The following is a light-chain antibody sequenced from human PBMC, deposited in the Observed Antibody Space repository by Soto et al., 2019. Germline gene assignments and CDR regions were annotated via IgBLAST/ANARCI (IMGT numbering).Light chain of an antibody. CDR3: QQYHIYSGT. CDR2: AAS. J-gene: IGKJ1*01. CDR1: QGISSY. Sequence: DIQLTQSPSFLSASVGDRVTITCRASQGISSYLAWYQQKPGKAPELLIYAASTLQSGVPSRFSGSGSGTDFTLTISSLQPEDSATYYCQQYHIYSGTFGQGTKVEIK. V-gene: IGKV1-9*01.